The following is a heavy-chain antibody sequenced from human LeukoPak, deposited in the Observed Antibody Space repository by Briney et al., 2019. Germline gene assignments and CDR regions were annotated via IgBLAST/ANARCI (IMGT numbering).Heavy chain of an antibody. J-gene: IGHJ4*02. D-gene: IGHD2-2*02. Sequence: GGSLRLSCSASGFTFSSYAMHWVRQAPGKGLEYVSAISSNGGSTYYADSVKGRFTISRDNSKNTLYLQMSSLRAEDTAVYYCARDPGYCSSTNCHIDYWGQGTLVTVSS. CDR2: ISSNGGST. CDR3: ARDPGYCSSTNCHIDY. CDR1: GFTFSSYA. V-gene: IGHV3-64D*06.